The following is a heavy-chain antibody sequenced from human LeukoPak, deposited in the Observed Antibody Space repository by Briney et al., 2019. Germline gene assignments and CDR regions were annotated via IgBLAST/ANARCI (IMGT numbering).Heavy chain of an antibody. V-gene: IGHV4-39*07. J-gene: IGHJ4*02. D-gene: IGHD5-12*01. Sequence: SETLSLTCTVSGGSVSISSYYWGWIRQPPGKGLEWIGSIYYSGSTYYSPSLKSRVTISVDTSKSQFSLKLSSVTAADTAVYYCARYHSSYDDYWGQGTLVTVSS. CDR2: IYYSGST. CDR3: ARYHSSYDDY. CDR1: GGSVSISSYY.